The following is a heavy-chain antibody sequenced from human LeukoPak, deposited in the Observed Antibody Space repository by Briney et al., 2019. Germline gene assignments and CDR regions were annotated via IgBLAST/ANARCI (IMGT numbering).Heavy chain of an antibody. CDR1: GGSISSTSSY. CDR2: VRYSGKT. J-gene: IGHJ4*02. V-gene: IGHV4-39*01. CDR3: ARHYHDSSGLAYYFDY. D-gene: IGHD3-22*01. Sequence: PSETLSLTCTVSGGSISSTSSYWGWIRQPPGKGLEWIGSVRYSGKTYYNPSLKSRVTMSLDTSKNQFSLRLTSVTAADTAVYSCARHYHDSSGLAYYFDYWGQGTLVTVSS.